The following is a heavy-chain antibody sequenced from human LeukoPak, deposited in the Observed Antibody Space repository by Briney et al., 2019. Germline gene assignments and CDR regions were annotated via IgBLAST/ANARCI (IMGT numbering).Heavy chain of an antibody. D-gene: IGHD1-1*01. J-gene: IGHJ4*02. Sequence: GGSLRLSCAASGFTINNYAMRWVRQAPGEGLECVGAISSDGRTLYADSVEGRFTICRGSYRNNLFFPMNKLRAGDPAGKFCAKEGTGTTLNYWGQGTLVSVSS. V-gene: IGHV3-23*01. CDR2: ISSDGRT. CDR1: GFTINNYA. CDR3: AKEGTGTTLNY.